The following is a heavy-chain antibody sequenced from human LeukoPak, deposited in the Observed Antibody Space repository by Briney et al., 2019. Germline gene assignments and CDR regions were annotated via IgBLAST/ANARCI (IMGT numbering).Heavy chain of an antibody. J-gene: IGHJ6*03. CDR3: ARAQKEDSSGWLAYYYYYYMDV. CDR2: MNPNSGNT. Sequence: ASVKVSCKASGYTFTSYDINWVRQATGQGLEWMGWMNPNSGNTGYAQKFQGRVTMTRNTSISTAYMELSSLRSEDTAVYYCARAQKEDSSGWLAYYYYYYMDVWGKGTTVTISS. D-gene: IGHD6-19*01. V-gene: IGHV1-8*01. CDR1: GYTFTSYD.